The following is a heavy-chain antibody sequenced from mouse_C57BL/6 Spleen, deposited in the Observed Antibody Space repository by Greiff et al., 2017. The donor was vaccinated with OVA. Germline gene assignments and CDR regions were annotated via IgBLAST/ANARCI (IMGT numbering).Heavy chain of an antibody. V-gene: IGHV1-15*01. D-gene: IGHD2-3*01. CDR2: IDPETGGT. CDR3: TRKRWFPDY. J-gene: IGHJ2*01. Sequence: VQLQQSGAELVRPGASVTLSCKASGYTFTDYEMHWVKQTPVHGLEWIGAIDPETGGTAYNQKFKGKAILTADKSSSTAYMELRSLTSEDSAVYYCTRKRWFPDYWGQGTTLTVAS. CDR1: GYTFTDYE.